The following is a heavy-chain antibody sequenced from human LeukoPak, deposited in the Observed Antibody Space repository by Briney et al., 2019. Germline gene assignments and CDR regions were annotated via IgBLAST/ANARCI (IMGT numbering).Heavy chain of an antibody. CDR2: ISSTSKYI. V-gene: IGHV3-21*01. D-gene: IGHD5-18*01. CDR3: AREYTAMAYDY. Sequence: GSLILSCVASGFAFSDDSMNWVRQPPGKGLEWVSSISSTSKYIYYADSVKGRFTISRDNAKNSLFLQMNNLRVDDSAVYYCAREYTAMAYDYWGQGNLVTVSS. J-gene: IGHJ4*02. CDR1: GFAFSDDS.